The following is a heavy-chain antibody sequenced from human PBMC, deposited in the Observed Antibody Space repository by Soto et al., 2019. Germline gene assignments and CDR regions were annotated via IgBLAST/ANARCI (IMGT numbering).Heavy chain of an antibody. CDR1: GFTFPKYG. CDR2: ILSDGSRQ. J-gene: IGHJ3*02. Sequence: QVQLVESGGGVVQPGQSLTLSCAASGFTFPKYGMHWVRQPPGKGLEWVALILSDGSRQWYRDSVRGRFSISRDNRKNTLNLQMDSVRVEDAAVYYCVRDDGGGPNAFDIWGQGTMVTVSS. V-gene: IGHV3-33*03. D-gene: IGHD2-15*01. CDR3: VRDDGGGPNAFDI.